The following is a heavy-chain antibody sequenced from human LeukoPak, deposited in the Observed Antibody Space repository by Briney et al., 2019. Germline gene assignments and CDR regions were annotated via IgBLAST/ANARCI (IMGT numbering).Heavy chain of an antibody. CDR2: ISGSGDTT. CDR1: GFTFSNYA. Sequence: GGSLRLSCAASGFTFSNYAMTWVRQAPGKGLEWVSTISGSGDTTYYADSVKGRFTISRDNSKNTLYLQMNSLRAEDTATYYCAKDLPTYLLKFYFDSWGQGTLVTVSS. J-gene: IGHJ4*02. CDR3: AKDLPTYLLKFYFDS. V-gene: IGHV3-23*01.